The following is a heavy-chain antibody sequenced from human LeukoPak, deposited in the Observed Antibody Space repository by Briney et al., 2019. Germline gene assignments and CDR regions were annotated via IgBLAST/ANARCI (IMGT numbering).Heavy chain of an antibody. CDR3: ARQGLTVAGPDY. CDR1: GGSISGYY. J-gene: IGHJ4*02. CDR2: IYYSGST. Sequence: PSETLSLTCTVSGGSISGYYWSWIRQPPGKELEWIGYIYYSGSTNYNPSLKSRVTISVDTAKSQFSLDLTSVTAADSAVYYCARQGLTVAGPDYWGQGTLVTVSS. D-gene: IGHD6-13*01. V-gene: IGHV4-59*08.